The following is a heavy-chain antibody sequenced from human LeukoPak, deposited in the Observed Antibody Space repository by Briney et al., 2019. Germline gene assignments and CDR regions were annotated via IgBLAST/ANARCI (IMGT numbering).Heavy chain of an antibody. CDR2: ISYEGRSK. CDR3: ARGVQQLVSTPPRVGYGMDV. D-gene: IGHD6-13*01. J-gene: IGHJ6*02. CDR1: GFTLSDSW. Sequence: GGSPRLSCAASGFTLSDSWMSWVRKAPGKGLEWVAVISYEGRSKYYADSVKGRFTISRDNSTNTLYLQMNSLRTEDTAVYYGARGVQQLVSTPPRVGYGMDVWGQGTTVTVSS. V-gene: IGHV3-30*03.